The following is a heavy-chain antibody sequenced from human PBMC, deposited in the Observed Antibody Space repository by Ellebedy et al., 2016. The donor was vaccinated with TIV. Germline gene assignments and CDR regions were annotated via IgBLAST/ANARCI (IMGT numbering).Heavy chain of an antibody. D-gene: IGHD2-21*02. Sequence: SETLSLXXTVSGGYLRTYYWSWIRQSPGKGLEWIGYIYYSGSTDYNPSLKSRVTISVDTSKNQFSLNLTSVTAADTAVYYCARSVVTWNLRAFDSWGQGTLVTVSS. J-gene: IGHJ3*02. V-gene: IGHV4-59*01. CDR2: IYYSGST. CDR1: GGYLRTYY. CDR3: ARSVVTWNLRAFDS.